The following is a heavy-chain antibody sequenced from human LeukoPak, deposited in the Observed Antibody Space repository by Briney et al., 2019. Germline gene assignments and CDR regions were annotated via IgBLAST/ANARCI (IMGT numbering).Heavy chain of an antibody. CDR3: ARAMVRGVIPTYYYYYMDV. D-gene: IGHD3-10*01. CDR1: GYTFTSYD. V-gene: IGHV1-8*01. J-gene: IGHJ6*03. Sequence: ASVKVSCKASGYTFTSYDINWVRQATGQGLEWMGWMNPNSGNTGYAQKFQGRVTMTRNTSISTAYMELSSLRSEDTAVYYCARAMVRGVIPTYYYYYMDVCGKGTTVTISS. CDR2: MNPNSGNT.